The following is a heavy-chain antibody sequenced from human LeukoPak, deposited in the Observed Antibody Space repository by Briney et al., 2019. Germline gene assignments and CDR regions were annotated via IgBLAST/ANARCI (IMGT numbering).Heavy chain of an antibody. D-gene: IGHD3-10*01. Sequence: GGSLRLSCAASGFSFSSYAMSRVRQAPGKGLEWVSAISGNGDSTYYADSVKGRFTTSRDNSKNTLYLQMNSLRAEDTAVYYCAKGTMVRGDRDFWGQGTLVTVSS. V-gene: IGHV3-23*01. CDR1: GFSFSSYA. CDR2: ISGNGDST. CDR3: AKGTMVRGDRDF. J-gene: IGHJ4*02.